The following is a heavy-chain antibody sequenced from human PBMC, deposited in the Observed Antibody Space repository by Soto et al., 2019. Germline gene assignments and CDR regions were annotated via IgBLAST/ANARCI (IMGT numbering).Heavy chain of an antibody. V-gene: IGHV4-61*08. CDR3: ARIPVDTYMINWFDP. CDR1: GGSVSSGDYY. Sequence: TLSLTCTVSGGSVSSGDYYWSWIRQPPGKGLEWIGYIYYSGSTNYNPSLKSRVSISLDTSKNQFSLRLTSVTAADTAVYYCARIPVDTYMINWFDPWGQGTLVTVSS. J-gene: IGHJ5*02. D-gene: IGHD5-18*01. CDR2: IYYSGST.